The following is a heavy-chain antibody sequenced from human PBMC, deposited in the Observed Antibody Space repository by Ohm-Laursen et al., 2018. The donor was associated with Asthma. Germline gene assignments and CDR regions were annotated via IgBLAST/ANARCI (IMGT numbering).Heavy chain of an antibody. CDR3: ARDKPENEVNGYYYGMDV. D-gene: IGHD2-8*01. J-gene: IGHJ6*02. Sequence: SLRLSCAASGLTFNSYWMTWVRQAPGKGPEWVAHIKEDGSEESYLASVKGRFTISRDNAKNSLYLQMNSLRAEDTAVYYCARDKPENEVNGYYYGMDVWGQGTTVTVSS. V-gene: IGHV3-7*01. CDR1: GLTFNSYW. CDR2: IKEDGSEE.